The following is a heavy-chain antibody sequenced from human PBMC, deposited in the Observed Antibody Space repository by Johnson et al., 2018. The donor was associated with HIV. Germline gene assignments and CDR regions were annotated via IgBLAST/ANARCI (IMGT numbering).Heavy chain of an antibody. Sequence: QVQLVESGGRVVQPGRSLRLSCAASGFTFNNYAMHWVRQSPGKGLEWVAVISYDGSNEFYADSVKGRFTISRNNAKNSLYLQMNSLRAEDTAVYYCAKDLGQMTAIPRGAFDIWCQGTMVHVSS. CDR2: ISYDGSNE. CDR3: AKDLGQMTAIPRGAFDI. V-gene: IGHV3-30*14. J-gene: IGHJ3*02. D-gene: IGHD2-21*02. CDR1: GFTFNNYA.